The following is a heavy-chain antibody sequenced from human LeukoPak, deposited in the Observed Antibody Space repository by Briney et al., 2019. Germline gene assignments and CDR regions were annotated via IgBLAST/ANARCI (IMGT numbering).Heavy chain of an antibody. CDR3: ARHSAGSFDP. V-gene: IGHV4-39*01. Sequence: SETLSLTCTVSGGSISSSSYYWGWIRQPPGKGLEWIGSIYYGGSTYYNPSLKSRVTISVDTSKNQFSLKLSSVTAADTAVYYCARHSAGSFDPWGQGTLVTVSS. J-gene: IGHJ5*02. CDR1: GGSISSSSYY. D-gene: IGHD6-19*01. CDR2: IYYGGST.